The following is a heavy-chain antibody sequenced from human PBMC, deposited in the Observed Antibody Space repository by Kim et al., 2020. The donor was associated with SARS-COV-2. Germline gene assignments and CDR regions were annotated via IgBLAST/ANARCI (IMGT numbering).Heavy chain of an antibody. J-gene: IGHJ3*02. D-gene: IGHD3-10*01. CDR3: ARGIYGSGVGDTFDI. CDR2: INPNSGGT. Sequence: ASVKVSCKASGYTFTDYYMNWVRQAPGQRLEWMGRINPNSGGTNYAQKFQGRVTMTRDTSINTAYMELSRLRSDDTVVYYCARGIYGSGVGDTFDIWGQG. CDR1: GYTFTDYY. V-gene: IGHV1-2*05.